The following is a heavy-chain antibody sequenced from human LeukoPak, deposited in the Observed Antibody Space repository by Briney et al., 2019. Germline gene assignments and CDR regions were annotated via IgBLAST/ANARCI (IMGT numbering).Heavy chain of an antibody. CDR3: AREEWWFDY. CDR2: IKYDGSEK. CDR1: GFTFSTYW. D-gene: IGHD2-15*01. V-gene: IGHV3-7*01. J-gene: IGHJ4*02. Sequence: GGSLRPSCAASGFTFSTYWMSWIRQAPGKGLEWVANIKYDGSEKYYVDSVKGRFTVSRDNAKNSLYLQMNSLRAEDRAVYYCAREEWWFDYWGQGTLVTVSS.